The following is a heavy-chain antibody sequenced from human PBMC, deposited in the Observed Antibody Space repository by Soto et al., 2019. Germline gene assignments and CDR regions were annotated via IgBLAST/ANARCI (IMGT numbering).Heavy chain of an antibody. Sequence: SETLSLTCTVSGGSVSSGDYFWSWLRQSPGKRLEWIAYIYYSGSTNYNPSLESRATISVDTSKSQVSLTLTSMTAADAALYYCARSPNYYYYGFDVWGQGTAVTVSS. CDR1: GGSVSSGDYF. V-gene: IGHV4-61*08. J-gene: IGHJ6*02. CDR3: ARSPNYYYYGFDV. D-gene: IGHD3-10*01. CDR2: IYYSGST.